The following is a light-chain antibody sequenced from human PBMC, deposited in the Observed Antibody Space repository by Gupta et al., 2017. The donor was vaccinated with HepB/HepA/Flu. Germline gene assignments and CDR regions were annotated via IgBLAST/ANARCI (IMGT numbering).Light chain of an antibody. J-gene: IGKJ2*01. V-gene: IGKV1-39*01. CDR2: LAS. CDR3: QQSYSTLMYT. CDR1: ESISSY. Sequence: DIQMTQSPSSLSASVGDRVTISCRASESISSYLNWYQQKPGKVPKLLIYLASSLQSGVPSRFSGSGFGTDFTLTISGVQPEDFATYYCQQSYSTLMYTFGQGTKLEIK.